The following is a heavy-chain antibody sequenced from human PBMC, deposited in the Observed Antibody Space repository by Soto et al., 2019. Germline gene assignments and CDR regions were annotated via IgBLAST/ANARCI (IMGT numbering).Heavy chain of an antibody. V-gene: IGHV6-1*01. CDR3: ARGKYSAFDI. J-gene: IGHJ3*02. CDR1: GGSFSSNGVA. D-gene: IGHD2-15*01. CDR2: TYYRSKWYN. Sequence: SQTLSLPFAVAGGSFSSNGVAWNWIRQSPSRGLEWLGRTYYRSKWYNDYAVSVKSRITVNPDTSKNQFSLQLSSVTPEDTAVYYCARGKYSAFDIWGQGTLVTVSS.